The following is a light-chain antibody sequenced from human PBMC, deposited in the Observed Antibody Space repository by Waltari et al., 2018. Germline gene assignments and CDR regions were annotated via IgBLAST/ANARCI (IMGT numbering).Light chain of an antibody. CDR2: WAS. CDR3: QQYYSTPPA. Sequence: DIVMTQSPDSLAVSLGERATINCKSSQSVLYSSNNKNYLAWYQQKPGQPPKLLIYWASPRESGVPDRFSGSGSGTDFTLTISSLQAEDVAVYYCQQYYSTPPAFGGGTKVGIK. V-gene: IGKV4-1*01. J-gene: IGKJ4*01. CDR1: QSVLYSSNNKNY.